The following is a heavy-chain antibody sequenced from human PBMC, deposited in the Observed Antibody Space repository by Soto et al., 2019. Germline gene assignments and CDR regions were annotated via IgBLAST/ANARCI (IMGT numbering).Heavy chain of an antibody. CDR3: AXXXXXXGSLTPRVDF. CDR1: GFTFNNYA. V-gene: IGHV3-23*01. CDR2: ISGGGDTT. J-gene: IGHJ4*02. Sequence: EVQLLESGGGLVQPGGSLRLSCAASGFTFNNYAMTWVRQAPGKGLEWVSAISGGGDTTSYADSVKGRFTVSRDGSKXTLYXQXXSLRAEDTALXXCAXXXXXXGSLTPRVDFWGQGTLVTVSS. D-gene: IGHD1-26*01.